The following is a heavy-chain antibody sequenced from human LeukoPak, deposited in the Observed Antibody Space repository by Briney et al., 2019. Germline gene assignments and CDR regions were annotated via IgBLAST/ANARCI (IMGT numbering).Heavy chain of an antibody. Sequence: PSETLSLTCTVSGGSISSYYWSWIRQPPGKGLEWIGYIYYSGSTNYNPSLKSRVTISVDTSKNQFSLKLSSVTAADTAVYYCARHMALGIVVVTAVIDWGQGTLVTVSS. CDR1: GGSISSYY. CDR2: IYYSGST. D-gene: IGHD2-21*02. CDR3: ARHMALGIVVVTAVID. J-gene: IGHJ4*02. V-gene: IGHV4-59*08.